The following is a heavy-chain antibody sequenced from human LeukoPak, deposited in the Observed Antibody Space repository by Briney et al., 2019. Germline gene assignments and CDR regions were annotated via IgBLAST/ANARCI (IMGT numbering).Heavy chain of an antibody. D-gene: IGHD3-16*01. J-gene: IGHJ4*02. CDR3: ARGNLYTAATIEHY. V-gene: IGHV3-30-3*01. CDR2: ISPEGYMK. Sequence: PGRSLRLSCAASGFDFSRYVIHWVRQGPGKGLEWVAVISPEGYMKDYADSVKGRFTVSRDNSKNTVYLQMNSLSAEDTSRYYCARGNLYTAATIEHYWGQGTLVTVSS. CDR1: GFDFSRYV.